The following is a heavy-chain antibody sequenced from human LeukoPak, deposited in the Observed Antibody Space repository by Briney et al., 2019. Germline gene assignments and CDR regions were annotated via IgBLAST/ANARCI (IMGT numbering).Heavy chain of an antibody. V-gene: IGHV4-4*07. CDR2: IYTSGST. CDR3: ARAAPGRDGGDDFDY. J-gene: IGHJ4*02. D-gene: IGHD6-13*01. Sequence: PSETLSLTCTVSGASISSYYWSWIRQPAGKGLEWIGRIYTSGSTNYNPSLESRVIMSVDTSKNQFSLKLTSVTAAATAVYYCARAAPGRDGGDDFDYWGQGTLVTVSS. CDR1: GASISSYY.